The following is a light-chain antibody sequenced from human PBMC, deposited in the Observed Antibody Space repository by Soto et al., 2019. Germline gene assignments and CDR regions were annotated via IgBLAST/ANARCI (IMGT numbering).Light chain of an antibody. CDR2: EVS. Sequence: QSVLTQPPSASGSPGQSVPISCTGTSSDVGGYNYVSWYQQHPGKAPKLMIYEVSKRPSGVPDRFSGSKSGNTASLTVSGLQAEDEADYYCSSYAGNKNVFGTGTKVTVL. V-gene: IGLV2-8*01. J-gene: IGLJ1*01. CDR3: SSYAGNKNV. CDR1: SSDVGGYNY.